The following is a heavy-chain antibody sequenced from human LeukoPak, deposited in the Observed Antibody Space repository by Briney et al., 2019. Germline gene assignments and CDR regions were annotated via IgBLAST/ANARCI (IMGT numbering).Heavy chain of an antibody. CDR3: ARVNGAVDY. D-gene: IGHD1-26*01. J-gene: IGHJ4*02. V-gene: IGHV1-8*01. Sequence: GASVKVSCKASGYTFTSYDINWVRQATGQGLEWMGWMNPNSGNTGHAQKFQGRVTMTMDPSISTAYMELSSLRSEDTAVYYCARVNGAVDYWGQGTLVTVSS. CDR1: GYTFTSYD. CDR2: MNPNSGNT.